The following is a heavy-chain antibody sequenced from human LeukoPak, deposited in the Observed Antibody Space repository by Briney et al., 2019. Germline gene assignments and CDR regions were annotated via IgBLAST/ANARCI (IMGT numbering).Heavy chain of an antibody. CDR1: GFTFSSYW. CDR3: ARDRDSSSWYYYYYGMDV. J-gene: IGHJ6*02. D-gene: IGHD6-13*01. CDR2: IKQDGSEK. V-gene: IGHV3-7*01. Sequence: SGGSLRLSCAASGFTFSSYWMSWVRQAPGKGLEWVASIKQDGSEKYYVDSVKGRFTISRDNAKNSLYLQMNSLRAEDTAVYYCARDRDSSSWYYYYYGMDVWGQGTTVTVSS.